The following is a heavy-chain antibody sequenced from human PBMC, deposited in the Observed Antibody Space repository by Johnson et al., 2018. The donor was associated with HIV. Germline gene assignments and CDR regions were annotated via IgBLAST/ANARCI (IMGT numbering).Heavy chain of an antibody. J-gene: IGHJ3*02. Sequence: QMQLVESGGGVVQPGGSLRLSCAASGFSFSTYDLHWVRQAPGKGLEWVTFIQYDGSNKYYADSVKGRFTISRDNSKNTLYLQMNSLRAEDTAVYYCAKDPSYIVATAMTDAFDIWGQGTMVTVSS. D-gene: IGHD5-12*01. CDR3: AKDPSYIVATAMTDAFDI. V-gene: IGHV3-30*02. CDR1: GFSFSTYD. CDR2: IQYDGSNK.